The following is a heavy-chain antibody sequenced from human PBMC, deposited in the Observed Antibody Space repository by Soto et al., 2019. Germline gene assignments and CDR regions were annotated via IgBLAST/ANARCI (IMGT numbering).Heavy chain of an antibody. V-gene: IGHV3-74*01. D-gene: IGHD3-10*01. CDR3: ARGWFGPDV. CDR1: GFTLSGRS. Sequence: EVQLVESGGGLVQPGGSLRLSCAASGFTLSGRSMHWVRQAPGKGLVWVSGIDNAGTDSTYADSVKGRFTSSRENAKNMLYLQMNSLRAEDTAVYYCARGWFGPDVWGKGTTVTVSS. CDR2: IDNAGTDS. J-gene: IGHJ6*04.